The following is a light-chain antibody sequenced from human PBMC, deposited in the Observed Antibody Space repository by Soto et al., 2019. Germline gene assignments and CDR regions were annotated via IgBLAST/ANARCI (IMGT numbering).Light chain of an antibody. J-gene: IGKJ2*01. Sequence: DIQITQSPSTLSASVGDRVTITCRASQSISSWLAWYQQKPGKAPKLLIYKASSLESGVPSRFSGSGSGTEFTLTISSLQPDDFATYYCQQYNSRMYTFGQGTKVDIK. CDR2: KAS. CDR3: QQYNSRMYT. V-gene: IGKV1-5*03. CDR1: QSISSW.